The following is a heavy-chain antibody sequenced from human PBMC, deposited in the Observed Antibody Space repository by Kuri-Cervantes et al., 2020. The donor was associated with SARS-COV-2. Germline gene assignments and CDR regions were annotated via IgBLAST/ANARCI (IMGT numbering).Heavy chain of an antibody. V-gene: IGHV3-30*18. D-gene: IGHD3-22*01. CDR3: AKGGETAYDSSLDY. J-gene: IGHJ4*02. CDR2: ISYDGSNK. Sequence: GGSLRLSCAASGFNFRTYGLHWVRQAPGKGLEWVAVISYDGSNKYYADSVKGRFTVSRDNSKNTLYLQMNSLRAEDTAVYYCAKGGETAYDSSLDYWGQGTLVTVSS. CDR1: GFNFRTYG.